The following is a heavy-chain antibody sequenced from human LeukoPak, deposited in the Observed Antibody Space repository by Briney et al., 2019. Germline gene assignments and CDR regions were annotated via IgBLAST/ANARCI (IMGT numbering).Heavy chain of an antibody. V-gene: IGHV1-18*01. D-gene: IGHD7-27*01. CDR2: ISGYNGNT. CDR3: ARGGDGHRWGRRFDAFDI. Sequence: ASVKVSGKTSGYTFTTYGISWVRQAPGQGLEWMGWISGYNGNTNYAQKLQGRVTMTTDTSTSTAHMELRSLRSDDTAVYYCARGGDGHRWGRRFDAFDIWGQGTMVTVSS. CDR1: GYTFTTYG. J-gene: IGHJ3*02.